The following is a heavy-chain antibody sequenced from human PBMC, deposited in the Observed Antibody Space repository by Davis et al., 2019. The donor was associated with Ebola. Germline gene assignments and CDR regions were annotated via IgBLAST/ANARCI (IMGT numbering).Heavy chain of an antibody. CDR3: ARDLGGYSGYDIDY. CDR1: GYTFTSYG. J-gene: IGHJ4*02. V-gene: IGHV1-18*04. D-gene: IGHD5-12*01. CDR2: ISAYNGNT. Sequence: AASVKVSCKASGYTFTSYGISWVRQAPGQGLEWMGWISAYNGNTNYAQKFQGRVTITADKSTSTAYMELSSLRSEDTAVYYCARDLGGYSGYDIDYWGQGTLVTVSS.